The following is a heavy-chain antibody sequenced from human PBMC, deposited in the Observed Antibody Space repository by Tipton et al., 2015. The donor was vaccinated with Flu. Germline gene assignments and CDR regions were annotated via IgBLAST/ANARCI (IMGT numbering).Heavy chain of an antibody. CDR3: ATKFGNWGVGEPLDY. CDR2: INHSRTT. Sequence: LRLSCSIYGGAFSNYYWSWIRQPPGKGLEWIGEINHSRTTNYNPSLWGRVTISVDTSKNQFSLKLTSVTAADTAVYYRATKFGNWGVGEPLDYWGQGTLVTASS. V-gene: IGHV4-34*01. CDR1: GGAFSNYY. J-gene: IGHJ4*02. D-gene: IGHD7-27*01.